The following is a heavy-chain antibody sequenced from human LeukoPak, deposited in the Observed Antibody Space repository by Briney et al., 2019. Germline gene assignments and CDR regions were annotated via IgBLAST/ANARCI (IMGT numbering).Heavy chain of an antibody. CDR1: GFTFSSYA. CDR2: ISGSGGST. CDR3: AKVSDDDSSGYYPPFGAFDI. V-gene: IGHV3-23*01. J-gene: IGHJ3*02. Sequence: GGSLRLSCAAPGFTFSSYAMSWVRQAPGKGLEWVSAISGSGGSTYYADSVKGRFTISRDNSKNTLYLQMNSLRAEDTAVYYCAKVSDDDSSGYYPPFGAFDIWGQGTMVTVSS. D-gene: IGHD3-22*01.